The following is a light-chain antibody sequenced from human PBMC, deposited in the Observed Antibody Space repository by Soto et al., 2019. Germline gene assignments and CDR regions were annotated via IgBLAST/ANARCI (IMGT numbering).Light chain of an antibody. J-gene: IGLJ2*01. CDR1: STDVGGYNY. CDR2: DVS. Sequence: QSVLTQPASVSASPGQSITISCTGTSTDVGGYNYVSWYQHHPGKAPKLMIYDVSNRPSGVSNRFSGSKSGNTASLTISGLQAEDEADYYCSSYTTSNTLVFGGGTKGTVL. V-gene: IGLV2-14*03. CDR3: SSYTTSNTLV.